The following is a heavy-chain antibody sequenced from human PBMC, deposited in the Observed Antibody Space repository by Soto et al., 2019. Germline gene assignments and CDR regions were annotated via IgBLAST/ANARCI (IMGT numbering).Heavy chain of an antibody. D-gene: IGHD3-22*01. CDR2: ISGSGGST. V-gene: IGHV3-23*01. CDR3: AKDYYYDSSGYYWRWSMVEYFQH. J-gene: IGHJ1*01. Sequence: GGSLRLSCAASGFTFSSYAMSWVRQAPGKGLEWVSAISGSGGSTYYADSVKGRFTISRDNSKNTLYLQMNSLRAEDTAVYYCAKDYYYDSSGYYWRWSMVEYFQHWGQGTLVTVSS. CDR1: GFTFSSYA.